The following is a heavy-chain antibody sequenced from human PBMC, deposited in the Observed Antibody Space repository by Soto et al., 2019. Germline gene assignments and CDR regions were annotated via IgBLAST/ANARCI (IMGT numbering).Heavy chain of an antibody. CDR2: ISGSGGST. V-gene: IGHV3-23*01. J-gene: IGHJ5*02. CDR3: AKDSLVGGYCTNGVCYNDWFDP. CDR1: GFSFSSYA. D-gene: IGHD2-8*01. Sequence: GGSLTLSCAACGFSFSSYAMSWVRQAPGKGLEWVSAISGSGGSTYYEESVKGRFTISRDNSKNTLYLQMNSLRGEETAVYYCAKDSLVGGYCTNGVCYNDWFDPWGQGTLVTVSS.